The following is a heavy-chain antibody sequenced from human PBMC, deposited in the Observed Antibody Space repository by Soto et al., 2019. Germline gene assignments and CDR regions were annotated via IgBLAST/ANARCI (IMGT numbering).Heavy chain of an antibody. CDR1: GGSFSGYY. V-gene: IGHV4-34*01. CDR3: ARHPYSSSWRNYYYYMDV. Sequence: PSETLSLTCAVYGGSFSGYYWSWIRQPPGKGLEWIGEIYYSGSTNYNPSLKSRVTISVDTSKNQFSLKLSSVTAADTAVYYCARHPYSSSWRNYYYYMDVWGKGTTVTVSS. J-gene: IGHJ6*03. D-gene: IGHD6-13*01. CDR2: IYYSGST.